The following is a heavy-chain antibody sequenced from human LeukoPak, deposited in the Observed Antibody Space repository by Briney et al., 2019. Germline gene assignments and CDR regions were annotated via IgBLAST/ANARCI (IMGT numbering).Heavy chain of an antibody. CDR3: AKGGHVVGSSQSLDY. D-gene: IGHD2-15*01. V-gene: IGHV3-30*18. J-gene: IGHJ4*02. CDR2: ISYVGSNK. Sequence: PGRSLRLSCAASGFTFSSYGMHWVRPAPGKGLEGVAVISYVGSNKYYQDSVKGRFTISRDNSKNTLYLQMNSLRAEDTAVYYCAKGGHVVGSSQSLDYWGQGTLVTVSS. CDR1: GFTFSSYG.